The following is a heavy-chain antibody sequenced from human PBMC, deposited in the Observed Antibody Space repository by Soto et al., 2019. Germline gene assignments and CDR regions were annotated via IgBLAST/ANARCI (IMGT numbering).Heavy chain of an antibody. Sequence: EVQLLESGGGVLQPGGSLRLSCAASGFTFSSYAMSWVRQAPGKGLEWVSTISGSGGSTYYADSLKGRFTISRDNSKNTLFLQMSSQRAEDTAVYYCAKEAVSGWYYFDYLGPGTLVTVSS. CDR1: GFTFSSYA. CDR2: ISGSGGST. J-gene: IGHJ4*02. D-gene: IGHD6-19*01. V-gene: IGHV3-23*01. CDR3: AKEAVSGWYYFDY.